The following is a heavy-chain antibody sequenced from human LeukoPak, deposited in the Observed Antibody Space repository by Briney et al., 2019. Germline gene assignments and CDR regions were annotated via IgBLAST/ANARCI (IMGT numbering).Heavy chain of an antibody. CDR1: GFTFISYG. V-gene: IGHV3-33*06. D-gene: IGHD2-2*01. Sequence: GSLRLSCAASGFTFISYGMHWVRQAPGKGLEWVAVIWYDGSNKYYADSVKGRFTIYRDNSKNTLYLQMNSLRAENTAVYYCAKDSCSSTSCYGDLGYFDYWCQGTLVTVSS. J-gene: IGHJ4*02. CDR2: IWYDGSNK. CDR3: AKDSCSSTSCYGDLGYFDY.